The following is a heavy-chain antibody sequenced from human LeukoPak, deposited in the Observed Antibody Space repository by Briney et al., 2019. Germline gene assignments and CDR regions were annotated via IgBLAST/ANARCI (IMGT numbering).Heavy chain of an antibody. CDR2: ISGSGGST. Sequence: GGSLRLSCAASGFTFSSYGMSWVRQAPGKGLEWVSAISGSGGSTYYADSVKGRFTISRDNSKNTLYLQMNSLRAEDTAVYYCAKVIGYYGSGSYYLSLAYYYYMDVWGKGTTVTISS. J-gene: IGHJ6*03. V-gene: IGHV3-23*01. CDR3: AKVIGYYGSGSYYLSLAYYYYMDV. CDR1: GFTFSSYG. D-gene: IGHD3-10*01.